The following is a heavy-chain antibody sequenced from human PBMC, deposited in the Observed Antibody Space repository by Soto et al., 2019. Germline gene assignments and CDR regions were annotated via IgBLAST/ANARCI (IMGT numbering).Heavy chain of an antibody. CDR3: ARRGSGYDVGDV. CDR1: GYSFTSYW. V-gene: IGHV5-51*01. Sequence: PGQSLKISCKGSGYSFTSYWIGWVRQMPGKGLEWMGIIYPGDSDTRYSPSFQGQVTISADNSIGTAYLQWRRLMASDAALYYCARRGSGYDVGDVWGQGTTVSVAS. CDR2: IYPGDSDT. J-gene: IGHJ6*02. D-gene: IGHD5-12*01.